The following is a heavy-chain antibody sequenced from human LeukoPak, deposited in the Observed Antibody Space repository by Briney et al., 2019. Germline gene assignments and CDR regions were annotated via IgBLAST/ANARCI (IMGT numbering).Heavy chain of an antibody. CDR2: ITWDSSRT. J-gene: IGHJ4*02. CDR1: GFTFDHHS. D-gene: IGHD2-21*01. Sequence: GGSLRLSCATSGFTFDHHSMHWVRQPPGKGLAWVSLITWDSSRTHYSGSVEGRFTISRDNSKSSLYLQMDSLRTEDTALYYCAKNNAGGDYYHRWGQGTLVTVS. V-gene: IGHV3-43*01. CDR3: AKNNAGGDYYHR.